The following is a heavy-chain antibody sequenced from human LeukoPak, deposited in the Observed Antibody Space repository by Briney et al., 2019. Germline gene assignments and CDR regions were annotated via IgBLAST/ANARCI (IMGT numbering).Heavy chain of an antibody. CDR2: ISAYNGNT. CDR1: GYTLISYH. V-gene: IGHV1-18*01. J-gene: IGHJ4*02. D-gene: IGHD3-10*01. CDR3: ARRYGSGSYDY. Sequence: ASVKVSCKASGYTLISYHISWVRQAPGQGLEWMGWISAYNGNTNYAQKIQGRVTMNTDTSTSTAYMELRSLRSDDTAVYYCARRYGSGSYDYWGQGTLVTVSS.